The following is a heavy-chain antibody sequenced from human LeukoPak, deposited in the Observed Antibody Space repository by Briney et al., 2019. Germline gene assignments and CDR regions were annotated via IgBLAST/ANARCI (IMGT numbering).Heavy chain of an antibody. Sequence: PSETLSLTCTASGGSISGYYWNWIRQPPGKGLEWVACIGGITNYSPSLKGRVTISVDTSKNQVSLTVTSVTAADTAMYYCARGGTTKVTPMDFWGRGTLVTVSS. V-gene: IGHV4-4*08. CDR1: GGSISGYY. CDR3: ARGGTTKVTPMDF. CDR2: IGGIT. D-gene: IGHD4-17*01. J-gene: IGHJ4*02.